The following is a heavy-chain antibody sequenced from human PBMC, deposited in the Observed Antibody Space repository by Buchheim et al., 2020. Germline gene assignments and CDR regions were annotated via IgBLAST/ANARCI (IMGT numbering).Heavy chain of an antibody. CDR3: AKRGIGEVPAATCGFDP. CDR2: ISGSGGST. Sequence: EVQLLESGGGLVQPGGSLRLSCAASGFTFISYAMSWVRQAPGKGLEWVSPISGSGGSTYYADSVKGRFTISRDNSKNTLYLQMNRRIVEDTAVYDCAKRGIGEVPAATCGFDPWGQGTL. V-gene: IGHV3-23*01. CDR1: GFTFISYA. J-gene: IGHJ5*02. D-gene: IGHD2-2*01.